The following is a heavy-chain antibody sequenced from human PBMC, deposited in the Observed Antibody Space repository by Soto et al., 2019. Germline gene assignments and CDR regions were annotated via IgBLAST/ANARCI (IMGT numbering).Heavy chain of an antibody. Sequence: QVQLVESGGGVVQPGRSLRLSCEASGFTFSSYAMHWVRQAPGKGLEWVAVISYDGSNKYYADSVKGRFTISRDNSKNTLYLQMNSLRAEDTAVYYCARVKIRVAVAGSLDYWGKGTLVTVSS. V-gene: IGHV3-30-3*01. J-gene: IGHJ4*02. CDR3: ARVKIRVAVAGSLDY. CDR2: ISYDGSNK. D-gene: IGHD6-19*01. CDR1: GFTFSSYA.